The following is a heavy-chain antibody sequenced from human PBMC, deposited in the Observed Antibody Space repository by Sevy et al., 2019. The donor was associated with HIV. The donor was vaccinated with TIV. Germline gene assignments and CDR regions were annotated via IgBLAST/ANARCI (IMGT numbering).Heavy chain of an antibody. CDR2: VSWNSGSI. V-gene: IGHV3-9*01. CDR3: AKAVFVTVPGRGAFDI. CDR1: GFTFDDYA. D-gene: IGHD6-19*01. J-gene: IGHJ3*02. Sequence: GGSLRLSCAVSGFTFDDYAMHWVRQAPGKGLEWVPGVSWNSGSIGYADSVQGRFTISRDNGKNSLYLQMNSLRAEDTALYYCAKAVFVTVPGRGAFDIWGQGTMVTVSS.